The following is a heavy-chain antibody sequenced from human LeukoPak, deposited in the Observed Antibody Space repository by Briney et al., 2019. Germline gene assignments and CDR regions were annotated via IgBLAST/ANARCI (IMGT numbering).Heavy chain of an antibody. Sequence: PSETLSLTCAVYGGSFSGYYWSWIRQPPGKGLEWIGEINHSGRNNYNPSLKSRVTISVDTSKNQFSLKLSSVTAADTAVYYCARAMIAYFQHWGQGTLVTVSS. J-gene: IGHJ1*01. V-gene: IGHV4-34*01. CDR1: GGSFSGYY. CDR2: INHSGRN. D-gene: IGHD3-22*01. CDR3: ARAMIAYFQH.